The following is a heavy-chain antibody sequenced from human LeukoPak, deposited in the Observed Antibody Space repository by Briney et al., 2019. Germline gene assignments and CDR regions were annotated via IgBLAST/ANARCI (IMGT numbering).Heavy chain of an antibody. V-gene: IGHV4-34*01. CDR3: ARIATLKRLTLWFGPYYYYYYMDV. J-gene: IGHJ6*03. CDR1: GGSFSGYY. D-gene: IGHD3-10*01. Sequence: SETLSLTCAVYGGSFSGYYWSWIRQPPGKGLEWIGEINHSGRTNYNPSLKSRVTISVDTSKNQFSLKLSSVTAADTAVYYCARIATLKRLTLWFGPYYYYYYMDVWGKGTTVTISS. CDR2: INHSGRT.